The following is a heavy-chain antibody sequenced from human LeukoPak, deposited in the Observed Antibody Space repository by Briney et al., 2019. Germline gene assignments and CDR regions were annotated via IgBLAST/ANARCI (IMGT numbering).Heavy chain of an antibody. J-gene: IGHJ4*02. CDR2: IYSGST. Sequence: SETLSLTCTVSGASISSYYWSWIRQPPGKGLEWIGYIYSGSTNYNPSLKGRVTMSVDTSKSQFSLRLSSVTAADTAVYYCARSAGSSGWYFVPYFDYWGQGTLVTVSS. D-gene: IGHD6-19*01. CDR1: GASISSYY. CDR3: ARSAGSSGWYFVPYFDY. V-gene: IGHV4-59*01.